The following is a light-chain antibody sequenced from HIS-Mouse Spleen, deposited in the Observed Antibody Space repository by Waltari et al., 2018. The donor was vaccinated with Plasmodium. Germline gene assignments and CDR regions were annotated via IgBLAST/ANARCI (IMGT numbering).Light chain of an antibody. J-gene: IGKJ1*01. V-gene: IGKV1-39*01. CDR2: AAS. CDR1: QSISSY. Sequence: DIQMTQSPSSLSASVGDRVTITCRASQSISSYLNWYQQKPGKAPKLLISAASSLQSGAPSRFSGSGSGTDFTLIISSLQPEDVATYYWQQSYSTWTFGQGTKVEIK. CDR3: QQSYSTWT.